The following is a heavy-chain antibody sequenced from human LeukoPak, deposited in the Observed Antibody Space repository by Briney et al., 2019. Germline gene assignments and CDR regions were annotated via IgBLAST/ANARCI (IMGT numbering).Heavy chain of an antibody. CDR1: GYSFTSYW. CDR2: IYPGDSDT. Sequence: GESLKISCKGSGYSFTSYWIGWVRPMPGKGLEWMGIIYPGDSDTRYSPSFQGQVTISADKSISTAYLQWSSLEASDTAMYYCARRIVGADDAFDIWGQGTMVTVSS. V-gene: IGHV5-51*01. D-gene: IGHD1-26*01. CDR3: ARRIVGADDAFDI. J-gene: IGHJ3*02.